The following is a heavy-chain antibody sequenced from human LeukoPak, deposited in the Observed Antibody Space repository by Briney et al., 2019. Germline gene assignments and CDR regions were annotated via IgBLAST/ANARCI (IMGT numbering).Heavy chain of an antibody. CDR1: ENSFSGYW. D-gene: IGHD5-12*01. J-gene: IGHJ6*03. Sequence: GESLKISCRGSENSFSGYWIGWVRQMPGRGLEWMGIIYPDDSDTRYSPSFQGLVTISADKSISIVYLQWSGLKASDTAMYYCARVRSGYHSNLYYFYYMDIWGKGTTVTVSS. CDR3: ARVRSGYHSNLYYFYYMDI. CDR2: IYPDDSDT. V-gene: IGHV5-51*01.